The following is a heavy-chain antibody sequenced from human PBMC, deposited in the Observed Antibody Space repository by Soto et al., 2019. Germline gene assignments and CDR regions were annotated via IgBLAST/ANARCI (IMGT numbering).Heavy chain of an antibody. Sequence: QVQLQQWGAGLLKPSETLSLTCGVYGGSFSGYSWRWIRQPPGKGLDWIGESNHSGSTNYNPSLKSRVAISVDTSKNQFSLKLSSVTAADMAVDYCARVVPPPNRNWGMWSGAFDIWGQGTMVTVSS. V-gene: IGHV4-34*01. CDR2: SNHSGST. D-gene: IGHD7-27*01. CDR1: GGSFSGYS. CDR3: ARVVPPPNRNWGMWSGAFDI. J-gene: IGHJ3*02.